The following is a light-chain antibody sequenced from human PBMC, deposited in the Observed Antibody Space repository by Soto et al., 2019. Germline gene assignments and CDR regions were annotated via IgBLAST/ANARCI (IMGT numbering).Light chain of an antibody. Sequence: QSVLTQPPSASGTPGQRVTISCSGSSSNIETNTVDWYQHLPGTAPKVLIFNNNQRPSGVPDRFSGPKSGTSASLAISGLQSEDEADYYCAVWDDSLSGMVFGGGTKLTVL. CDR2: NNN. V-gene: IGLV1-44*01. CDR3: AVWDDSLSGMV. J-gene: IGLJ2*01. CDR1: SSNIETNT.